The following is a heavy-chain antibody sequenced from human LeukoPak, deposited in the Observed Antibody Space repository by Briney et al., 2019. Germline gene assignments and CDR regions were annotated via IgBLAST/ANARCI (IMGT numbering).Heavy chain of an antibody. V-gene: IGHV3-23*01. CDR3: AKDPGGGSYYFDS. J-gene: IGHJ4*02. D-gene: IGHD5-12*01. CDR1: GFTFNTYA. CDR2: IIGIGGST. Sequence: GSLRLSCAASGFTFNTYAMNWVRQAPGKGLEWVSSIIGIGGSTYYADSVKGRFTISRDNAKSTLHLHMNSLRAEDTAVYFCAKDPGGGSYYFDSWGQGTQVTVSS.